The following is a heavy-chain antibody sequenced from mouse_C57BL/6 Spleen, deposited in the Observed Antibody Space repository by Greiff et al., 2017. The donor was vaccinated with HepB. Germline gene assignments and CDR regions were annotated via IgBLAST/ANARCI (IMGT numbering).Heavy chain of an antibody. Sequence: DVQLVESGGGLVKPGGSLKLSCAASGFTFSSYAMSWVRQTPEKRLEWVATISDGGSYTYYPDNVTGRFTISRDNAKTNLYLQMSHLKSEDTAMYYCARGGGITTVFDYWGQGTTLTVSS. J-gene: IGHJ2*01. CDR3: ARGGGITTVFDY. CDR2: ISDGGSYT. D-gene: IGHD1-1*01. V-gene: IGHV5-4*01. CDR1: GFTFSSYA.